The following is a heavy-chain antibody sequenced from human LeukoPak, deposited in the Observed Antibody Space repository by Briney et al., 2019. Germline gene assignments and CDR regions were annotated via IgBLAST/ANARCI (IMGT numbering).Heavy chain of an antibody. CDR3: ARDLGGGISVDY. Sequence: GGSLRLSCAASGFTFSSYSMSWVRQAPGKGLEWVSYISSSSSTIYYTDSVKCRFTISRDNAKNTLYLQMNSLRAEDTAVYYCARDLGGGISVDYWGQGTLVTVYS. D-gene: IGHD3-16*02. CDR1: GFTFSSYS. V-gene: IGHV3-48*04. J-gene: IGHJ4*02. CDR2: ISSSSSTI.